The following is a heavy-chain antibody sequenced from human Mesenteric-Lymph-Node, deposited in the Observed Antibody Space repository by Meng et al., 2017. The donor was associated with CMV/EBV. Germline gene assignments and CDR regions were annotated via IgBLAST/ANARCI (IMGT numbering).Heavy chain of an antibody. J-gene: IGHJ4*02. V-gene: IGHV3-64*02. Sequence: ASGLTFSRYAMSWVAQAPGKGLEYVSAISSNGGSTYYADSVKGRFTISRDNSKNTLYLQMGSLRAEDMAVYYCARTYYDFWSGYYDYWGQGTLVTVSS. D-gene: IGHD3-3*01. CDR3: ARTYYDFWSGYYDY. CDR2: ISSNGGST. CDR1: GLTFSRYA.